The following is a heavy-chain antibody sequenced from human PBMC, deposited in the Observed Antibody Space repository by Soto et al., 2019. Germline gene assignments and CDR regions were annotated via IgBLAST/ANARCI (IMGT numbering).Heavy chain of an antibody. V-gene: IGHV4-4*02. Sequence: SETLSLTCTVSSGSVSSDNWWSWVRQSPGTGLEWIGEIHHGGTTSYNSSLRSRVSISVDKSKDQFSLNLYSVTAADTAIYYSAYTGYYSCDHWGQGILVTVSS. CDR2: IHHGGTT. CDR3: AYTGYYSCDH. J-gene: IGHJ1*01. D-gene: IGHD5-12*01. CDR1: SGSVSSDNW.